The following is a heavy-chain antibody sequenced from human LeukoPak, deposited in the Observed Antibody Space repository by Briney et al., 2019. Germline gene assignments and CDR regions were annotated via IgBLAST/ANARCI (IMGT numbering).Heavy chain of an antibody. Sequence: GASVKVSCKASGYTFTSYDINWVRQATGQGLEWMGWMNPNSGNTGYAQKFQGRVTMTRNTSISTAYMELSSLRSEGTAVYYCARGLSEYYDTGHDYWGQGTLVTVSS. CDR1: GYTFTSYD. D-gene: IGHD3-22*01. CDR2: MNPNSGNT. V-gene: IGHV1-8*01. J-gene: IGHJ4*02. CDR3: ARGLSEYYDTGHDY.